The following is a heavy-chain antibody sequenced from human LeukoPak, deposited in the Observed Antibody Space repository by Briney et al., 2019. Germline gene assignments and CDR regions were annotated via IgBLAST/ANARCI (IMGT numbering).Heavy chain of an antibody. J-gene: IGHJ4*02. V-gene: IGHV3-11*01. Sequence: PGGSLRLSCAGSGFSLSDHYMSWIRQAPGRGLEWVSYSSKSGSTVYQADPVKGRFTISRDNAKNSLYLQMNSLRAEDTAVYYCARDEGSGSPLDYWGQGTPVTVSS. CDR2: SSKSGSTV. CDR1: GFSLSDHY. CDR3: ARDEGSGSPLDY. D-gene: IGHD6-19*01.